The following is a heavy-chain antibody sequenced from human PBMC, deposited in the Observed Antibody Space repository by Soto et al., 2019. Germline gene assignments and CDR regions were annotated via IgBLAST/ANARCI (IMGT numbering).Heavy chain of an antibody. V-gene: IGHV3-11*06. CDR3: ARGDYYYYGLDV. Sequence: GSLRLSCAATGFTFSDYYMRWIRQAPGKGLEWVSSIGKSSGDIYYADSVKGRFTVSRHNAKNSLFLQLDSLRVEDTAVYYCARGDYYYYGLDVWGQGTTVTVSS. CDR2: IGKSSGDI. J-gene: IGHJ6*02. CDR1: GFTFSDYY.